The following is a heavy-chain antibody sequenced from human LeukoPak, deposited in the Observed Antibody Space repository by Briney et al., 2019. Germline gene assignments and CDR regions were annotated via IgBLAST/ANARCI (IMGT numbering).Heavy chain of an antibody. V-gene: IGHV1-58*02. J-gene: IGHJ4*02. D-gene: IGHD3-16*01. Sequence: SVKVSCKASGFAFTSSAMQWVRQARGQRLEWIGWIVVGSGNTNYAQKFQERVTITRDMSTSTAYMELSSLRSEDTAVYYGARNGGPREWYYFDYWGQGTLVTVSS. CDR3: ARNGGPREWYYFDY. CDR1: GFAFTSSA. CDR2: IVVGSGNT.